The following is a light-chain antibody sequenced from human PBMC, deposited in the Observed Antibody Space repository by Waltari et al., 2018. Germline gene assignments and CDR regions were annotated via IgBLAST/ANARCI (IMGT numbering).Light chain of an antibody. CDR2: DVD. CDR1: DSDVGAYKY. CDR3: CSYAGRYTSV. V-gene: IGLV2-11*01. Sequence: QSALTQPRSVSGSPGQSVTLSCTGTDSDVGAYKYVSWYQHRPGTAPRRVICDVDQRPAGVPERFSGSKAGNTASLTISGLQTDDEASYYGCSYAGRYTSVFGGGTKVTVL. J-gene: IGLJ2*01.